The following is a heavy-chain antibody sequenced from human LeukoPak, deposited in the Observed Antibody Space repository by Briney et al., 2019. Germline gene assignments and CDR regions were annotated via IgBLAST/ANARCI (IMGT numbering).Heavy chain of an antibody. Sequence: SETLSLTCAVYGGSFSGYYWSWIRQPPGKGLEWIGEINHSGSTNYNPSLKSRVTISVDTSKNQFSLKLSSVTAADTAVYYCARVDGYSYGFDYWGQGTLVTVSS. CDR1: GGSFSGYY. CDR2: INHSGST. D-gene: IGHD5-18*01. J-gene: IGHJ4*02. V-gene: IGHV4-34*01. CDR3: ARVDGYSYGFDY.